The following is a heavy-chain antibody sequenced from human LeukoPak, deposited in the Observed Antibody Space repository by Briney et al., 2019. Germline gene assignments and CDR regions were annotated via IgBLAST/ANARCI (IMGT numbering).Heavy chain of an antibody. J-gene: IGHJ4*02. CDR1: GFTFSSYW. Sequence: PGGSLRLSCAASGFTFSSYWMSWVRQAPGKGLEWVANIKQDGSEKYYVDSVKGRFTISRDNAKNSLYLQMNSLRAEDTAVYYCAREWAGYGRSSLDYWGQGTLVTVSS. D-gene: IGHD2-2*01. CDR2: IKQDGSEK. V-gene: IGHV3-7*01. CDR3: AREWAGYGRSSLDY.